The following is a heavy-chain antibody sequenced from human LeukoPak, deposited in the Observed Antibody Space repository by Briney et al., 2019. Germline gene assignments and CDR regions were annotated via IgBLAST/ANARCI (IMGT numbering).Heavy chain of an antibody. J-gene: IGHJ4*02. Sequence: SQTXSLTCTVSGGSISSGDYYWRWIRQPPGKGREWIGYIYYSGSTYYNPSLKSRVTISVDTSKNQFSLKLSSVTAADTAVYYCARAYKKQWLVSNWGQGTLVTVSS. V-gene: IGHV4-30-4*08. CDR2: IYYSGST. CDR1: GGSISSGDYY. CDR3: ARAYKKQWLVSN. D-gene: IGHD6-19*01.